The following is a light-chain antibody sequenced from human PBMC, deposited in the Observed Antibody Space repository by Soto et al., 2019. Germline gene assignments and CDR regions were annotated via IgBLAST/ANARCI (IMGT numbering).Light chain of an antibody. CDR1: QSISQS. J-gene: IGKJ1*01. V-gene: IGKV3-20*01. CDR2: DAS. Sequence: EVVLTQSPGTLSLSPGETATLSCRASQSISQSLSWYQQRPGQSPRLLIYDASRRATGIPDRFTGSGFGTDFTLTISRLAPEDLAVYYCQQYGGSPRTFGQGTKVDI. CDR3: QQYGGSPRT.